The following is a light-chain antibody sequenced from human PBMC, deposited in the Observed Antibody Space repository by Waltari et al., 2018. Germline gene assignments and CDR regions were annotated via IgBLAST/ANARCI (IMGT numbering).Light chain of an antibody. CDR3: CSYAGTWV. V-gene: IGLV2-11*01. CDR2: DVT. CDR1: GSGVGIYNH. Sequence: QSALTQPRSVSGSPRQSVTISCTGTGSGVGIYNHVSWYQPHPGEAPKLVIYDVTKRPSGVPARFSGSKSGNSASLTVSGLQSEDEADYYCCSYAGTWVFGGGTKLTVL. J-gene: IGLJ3*02.